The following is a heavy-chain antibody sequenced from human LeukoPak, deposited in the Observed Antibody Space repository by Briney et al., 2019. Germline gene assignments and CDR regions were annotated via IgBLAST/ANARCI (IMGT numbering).Heavy chain of an antibody. CDR2: IYYSGGT. D-gene: IGHD1-26*01. CDR3: ARCLTWAAFDI. CDR1: GGSISSYY. V-gene: IGHV4-59*01. J-gene: IGHJ3*02. Sequence: PSETLSLTCTVSGGSISSYYWSWIRQPPGKGLEWIGYIYYSGGTNYNPSLKSRVTISVDTSKNQFSLKLSSVTAADTAVYYCARCLTWAAFDIWGQGTMVTVSS.